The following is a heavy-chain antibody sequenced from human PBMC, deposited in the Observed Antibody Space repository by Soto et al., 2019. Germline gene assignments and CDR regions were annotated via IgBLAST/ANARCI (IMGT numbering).Heavy chain of an antibody. CDR1: GFAFTGYA. CDR2: IRASGGA. Sequence: GSLRLSCAASGFAFTGYAMNWVRQAPGKGLEWVSRIRASGGADYADSVKGRFSISRDDSKKMIYLQMNSLRAEDTAVYYCAKGDQG. V-gene: IGHV3-23*01. CDR3: AK. J-gene: IGHJ3*01.